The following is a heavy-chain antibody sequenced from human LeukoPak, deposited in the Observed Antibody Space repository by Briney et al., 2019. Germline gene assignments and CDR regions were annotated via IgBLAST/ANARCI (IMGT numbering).Heavy chain of an antibody. J-gene: IGHJ3*02. CDR3: ARDRRYGGNSRAFDI. D-gene: IGHD4-23*01. CDR1: GFTFSSYA. Sequence: GGSLRLSCAASGFTFSSYAMSWVRQAPGKGLEWVSAISGSGGSTYYADSVKGRFTISRDNSKNTLYLQMSSLRAEDTAVYYCARDRRYGGNSRAFDIWGQGTMVTVSS. V-gene: IGHV3-23*01. CDR2: ISGSGGST.